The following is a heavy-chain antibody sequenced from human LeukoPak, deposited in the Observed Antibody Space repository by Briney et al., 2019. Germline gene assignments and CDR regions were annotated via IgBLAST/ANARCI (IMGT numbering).Heavy chain of an antibody. J-gene: IGHJ4*02. Sequence: ASVKVSCKVSGYTLTELSMHWVRQAPGKGLEWMGGFDPEDGETIYAQKLQGRVTMTTDTSTSTAYMELRSLRSDDTAVYYCARAESRWYYDSSGYYYDYWGQGTQVTVSS. V-gene: IGHV1-24*01. CDR1: GYTLTELS. D-gene: IGHD3-22*01. CDR3: ARAESRWYYDSSGYYYDY. CDR2: FDPEDGET.